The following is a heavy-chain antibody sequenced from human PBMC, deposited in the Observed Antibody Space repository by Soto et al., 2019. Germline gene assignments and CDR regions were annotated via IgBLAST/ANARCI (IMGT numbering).Heavy chain of an antibody. Sequence: QVQLVESGGGVVQPGRSLRLSCAASGFTFNTYAMHWVRQAPGKGLEWVATISHNGDNKYYPDSVKGRFTISRDNSKNTLHLQMNSLRPEDTAVYYCARDQTIFGVVNIFTDAFDVWGQGTMVTVSS. J-gene: IGHJ3*01. CDR1: GFTFNTYA. V-gene: IGHV3-30*04. CDR2: ISHNGDNK. D-gene: IGHD3-3*01. CDR3: ARDQTIFGVVNIFTDAFDV.